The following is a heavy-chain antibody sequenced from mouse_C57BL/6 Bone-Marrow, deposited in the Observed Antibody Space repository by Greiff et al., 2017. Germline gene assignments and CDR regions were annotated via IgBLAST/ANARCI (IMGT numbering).Heavy chain of an antibody. J-gene: IGHJ4*01. V-gene: IGHV1-72*01. CDR1: GYTFTSYW. D-gene: IGHD2-4*01. CDR3: ARAYYDYDVEDYYAMDY. Sequence: QVQLQQPGAELVKPGASVKLSCKASGYTFTSYWMHWVKQRPGRGLEWIGRIDPNSGGTKYNEKFKSKATLAVDKPSSTAYMQLSSLTSEDSAVYYCARAYYDYDVEDYYAMDYWGQGTSVTVSS. CDR2: IDPNSGGT.